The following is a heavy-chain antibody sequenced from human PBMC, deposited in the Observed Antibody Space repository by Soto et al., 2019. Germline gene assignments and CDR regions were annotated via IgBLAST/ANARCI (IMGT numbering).Heavy chain of an antibody. V-gene: IGHV4-39*01. CDR2: IYYSGST. J-gene: IGHJ5*02. Sequence: NPSETLSLTCTVSGGSISSSSYYWGWIRQPPGKGLEWIGSIYYSGSTYYNPSLKSRVTISVDTSKNQFSLKLSSVTAADTAVYYCGATMVRGVIISWFDPWGQGTLVTVSS. CDR3: GATMVRGVIISWFDP. D-gene: IGHD3-10*01. CDR1: GGSISSSSYY.